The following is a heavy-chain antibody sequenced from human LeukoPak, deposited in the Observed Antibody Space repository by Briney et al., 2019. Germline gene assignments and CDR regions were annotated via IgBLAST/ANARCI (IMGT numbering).Heavy chain of an antibody. CDR1: GGSISSYY. Sequence: SETLSLTCTVSGGSISSYYWSWIRQPAGKGLEWIGRIYTSGSTNYNPSLKSRVTLSIDTSKNQFSLKVTSVTAADTAVYYCAREWQYQFDFWGQGTLVTVSS. J-gene: IGHJ4*02. V-gene: IGHV4-4*07. D-gene: IGHD4-11*01. CDR3: AREWQYQFDF. CDR2: IYTSGST.